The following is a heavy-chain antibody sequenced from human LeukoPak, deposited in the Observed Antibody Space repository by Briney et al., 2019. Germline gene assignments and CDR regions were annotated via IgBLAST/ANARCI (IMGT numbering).Heavy chain of an antibody. CDR1: GYSISSGYC. V-gene: IGHV4-38-2*02. CDR2: ICHSGNT. CDR3: ARPGLRGAFDI. D-gene: IGHD3-10*01. J-gene: IGHJ3*02. Sequence: PSETLSLTCTVSGYSISSGYCWGWIRQPPAKGLEWIGYICHSGNTYFNPSLKSRVTISVDTSKNQFSLKLSSVTAADTAVYYCARPGLRGAFDIWGQGTMVTVSS.